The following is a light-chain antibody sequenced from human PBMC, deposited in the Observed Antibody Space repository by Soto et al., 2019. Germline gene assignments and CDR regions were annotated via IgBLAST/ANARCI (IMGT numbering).Light chain of an antibody. CDR1: SSDVGGYNF. CDR2: DVS. V-gene: IGLV2-14*03. J-gene: IGLJ1*01. Sequence: LTQPASVSGSPGQSVTISCAGTSSDVGGYNFVSWYQQHPGKAPQLMIYDVSSRPSGVSNRFSGSKSGDTASLTISGLQAEDEADYYCSSYTSSYTYVFGTGTKVTVL. CDR3: SSYTSSYTYV.